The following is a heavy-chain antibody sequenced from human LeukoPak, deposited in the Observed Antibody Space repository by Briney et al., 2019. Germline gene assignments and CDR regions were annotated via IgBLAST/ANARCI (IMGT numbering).Heavy chain of an antibody. CDR2: IYYSGSA. J-gene: IGHJ5*02. V-gene: IGHV4-59*01. CDR3: ARGGHYYDSTGWFDP. Sequence: PSETLSLTCTVSGGSISSYYWSWIRQPPGKGLEWIGYIYYSGSANYNPSLKSRVTISVDTSKNQFSLKLSSVTAADTAVYYRARGGHYYDSTGWFDPWGQGTLVTVSS. CDR1: GGSISSYY. D-gene: IGHD3-22*01.